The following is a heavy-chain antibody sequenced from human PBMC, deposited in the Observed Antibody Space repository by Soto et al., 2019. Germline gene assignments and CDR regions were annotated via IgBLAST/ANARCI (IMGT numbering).Heavy chain of an antibody. CDR3: AREAERWLQLYYFDY. Sequence: ASVKVSCKASGYTFTGYYMHWVRQAPGQGLEWMGWINPNSGGTNYAQKFQGRVTMTMDTSISTAYMELSRLRSDDTAVYYCAREAERWLQLYYFDYWGQGTLVTVSS. V-gene: IGHV1-2*02. CDR1: GYTFTGYY. D-gene: IGHD5-12*01. J-gene: IGHJ4*02. CDR2: INPNSGGT.